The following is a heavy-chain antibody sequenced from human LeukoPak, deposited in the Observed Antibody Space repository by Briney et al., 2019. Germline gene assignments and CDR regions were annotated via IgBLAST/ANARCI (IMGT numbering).Heavy chain of an antibody. CDR2: ISYGGGTT. Sequence: GGSLRLSCAASTFSFSTFTMNWVRQAPGQGLEWLSSISYGGGTTHYTDSVKGRFTISRDNAKNSLFLQMNSLRADDAAIYYCVKGDYREAWGQGTLVTVSS. J-gene: IGHJ5*02. CDR1: TFSFSTFT. V-gene: IGHV3-21*01. CDR3: VKGDYREA. D-gene: IGHD4-11*01.